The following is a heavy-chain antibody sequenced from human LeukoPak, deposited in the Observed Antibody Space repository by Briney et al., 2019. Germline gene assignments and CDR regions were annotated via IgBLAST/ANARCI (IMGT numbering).Heavy chain of an antibody. V-gene: IGHV3-66*01. Sequence: GGSLRLSCAASGFTVNSNYMSWVRQAPGKGLEWVSLIYSGGDTYYADSVKGRFTISRDNSKNTLYLRMNSLRAEDTAVYYCARSLYFDYWGQGTLVTVSS. J-gene: IGHJ4*02. CDR1: GFTVNSNY. CDR2: IYSGGDT. CDR3: ARSLYFDY.